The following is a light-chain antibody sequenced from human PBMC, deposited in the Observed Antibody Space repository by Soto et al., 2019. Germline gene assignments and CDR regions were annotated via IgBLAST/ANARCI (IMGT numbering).Light chain of an antibody. CDR3: QQRSNWPIT. CDR1: QSVSSY. V-gene: IGKV3-11*01. J-gene: IGKJ5*01. Sequence: EIVLTQSPATLSLSPGERATLSCRASQSVSSYLAWYQQKPGQAPRLLIYDASNRATGIPARFSGNGSGTDSTLTISSLEPEDFAVYYCQQRSNWPITFGQGTRLEIK. CDR2: DAS.